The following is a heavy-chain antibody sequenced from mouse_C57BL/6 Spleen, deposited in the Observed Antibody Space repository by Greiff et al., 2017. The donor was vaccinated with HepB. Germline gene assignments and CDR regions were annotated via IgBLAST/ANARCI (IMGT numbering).Heavy chain of an antibody. D-gene: IGHD4-1*01. J-gene: IGHJ3*01. V-gene: IGHV1-69*01. CDR1: GYTFTSYW. Sequence: QVQLQQPGAELVMPGASVKLSCKASGYTFTSYWMHWVKQRPGQGLEWIGEIDPSDSYTNYNQKFKGKSTLTVAKSSSTAYMQLSSLTSEDSAVYYCAISGTVTRFAYWGQGTLVTVSA. CDR3: AISGTVTRFAY. CDR2: IDPSDSYT.